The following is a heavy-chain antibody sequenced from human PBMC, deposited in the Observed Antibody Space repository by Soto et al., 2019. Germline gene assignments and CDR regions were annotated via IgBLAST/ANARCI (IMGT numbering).Heavy chain of an antibody. CDR2: ISGSGGST. CDR3: AKDFLTHYQRDAFDI. Sequence: GESLKISCAASGFTFSSYAMSWVRQAPGKGLEWVSAISGSGGSTYYADSVKGRFTISRDNSKNTLYLQMNSLRAEDTAVYYCAKDFLTHYQRDAFDIWGQGTMVTVSS. CDR1: GFTFSSYA. D-gene: IGHD1-1*01. V-gene: IGHV3-23*01. J-gene: IGHJ3*02.